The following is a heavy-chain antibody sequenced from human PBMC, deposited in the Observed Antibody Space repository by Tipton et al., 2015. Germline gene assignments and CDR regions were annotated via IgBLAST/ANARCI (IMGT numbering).Heavy chain of an antibody. V-gene: IGHV5-51*01. D-gene: IGHD5-18*01. J-gene: IGHJ4*02. CDR2: IYSGDSDA. Sequence: QLVQSGAEVKKPGESLKISCKGSEDIFRSYWIGWVRQMPGKGLEWMGIIYSGDSDAKYSPSFEGQVTISADKSVSTAYLQWSSLKASDTAMYYCARGRGYTYGLFDYWGQGTPVTVSS. CDR3: ARGRGYTYGLFDY. CDR1: EDIFRSYW.